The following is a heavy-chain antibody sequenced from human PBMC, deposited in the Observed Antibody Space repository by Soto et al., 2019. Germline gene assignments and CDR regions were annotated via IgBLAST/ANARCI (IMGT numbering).Heavy chain of an antibody. CDR3: TRAAWFPYLSFY. CDR1: GFTFSRFE. J-gene: IGHJ4*02. CDR2: ISSSGSTA. V-gene: IGHV3-48*03. Sequence: GGSLRLSCAASGFTFSRFELHWVRQAPGKGLEWISYISSSGSTAYYASSVEGRFTISRDNANNSVYLQMDSLRAEDTGLYYCTRAAWFPYLSFYCGQGALVTVSS. D-gene: IGHD3-10*01.